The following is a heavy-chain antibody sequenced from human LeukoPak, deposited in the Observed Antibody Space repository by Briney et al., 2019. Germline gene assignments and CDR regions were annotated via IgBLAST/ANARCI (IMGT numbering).Heavy chain of an antibody. V-gene: IGHV3-48*01. CDR2: ISSSGSAI. Sequence: GGSLRLSCAASGLPLSSYSINWVRQAPGKGLEWVSYISSSGSAIYYVDSVKGRFTVSRDNAKNSLFLQMNSPRAEDTAVYYCVRVKGSYFDYWGQGALVTVSS. CDR1: GLPLSSYS. CDR3: VRVKGSYFDY. J-gene: IGHJ4*02. D-gene: IGHD2-15*01.